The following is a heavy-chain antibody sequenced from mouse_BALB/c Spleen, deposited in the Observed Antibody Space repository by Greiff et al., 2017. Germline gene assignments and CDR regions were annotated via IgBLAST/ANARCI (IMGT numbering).Heavy chain of an antibody. CDR3: AREGGDGYYRYYFDY. Sequence: VQLQQSGAELVKPGASVKLSCTASGFNIKDTYMHWVKQRPEQGLEWIGRIDPANGNTKYDPKFQGKATITADTSSNTAYLQLSSLTSEDTAVYYCAREGGDGYYRYYFDYWGQGTTLTVSS. D-gene: IGHD2-3*01. CDR1: GFNIKDTY. V-gene: IGHV14-3*02. CDR2: IDPANGNT. J-gene: IGHJ2*01.